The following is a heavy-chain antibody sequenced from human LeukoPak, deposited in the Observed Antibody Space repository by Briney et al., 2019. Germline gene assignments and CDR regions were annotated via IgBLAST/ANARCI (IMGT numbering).Heavy chain of an antibody. CDR3: AREHSSGYYFDAFDI. Sequence: ASVKVSCKASGYTFTSYAMHWVRQAPGQRLEWMGWINAGNGNTKYSQEFQGRVTITRDTSASTAYMELSRLRSDDTAVYYCAREHSSGYYFDAFDIWGQGTMVTVSS. J-gene: IGHJ3*02. D-gene: IGHD3-22*01. CDR2: INAGNGNT. V-gene: IGHV1-3*01. CDR1: GYTFTSYA.